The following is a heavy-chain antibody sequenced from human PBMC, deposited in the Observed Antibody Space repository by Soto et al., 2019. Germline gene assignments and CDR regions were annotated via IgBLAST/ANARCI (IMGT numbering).Heavy chain of an antibody. CDR1: GFTFSSYG. Sequence: PGGSLRLSCAASGFTFSSYGMHWVRQAPGKWLEWVAVIWYDGSNKYYADSVKGRFTISRDNSKNTLYLQMNSLRAEDTAVYYCAIAEYYYDSSGYYSEDYYGMDVWGQGXTVTVSS. V-gene: IGHV3-33*01. CDR3: AIAEYYYDSSGYYSEDYYGMDV. CDR2: IWYDGSNK. D-gene: IGHD3-22*01. J-gene: IGHJ6*02.